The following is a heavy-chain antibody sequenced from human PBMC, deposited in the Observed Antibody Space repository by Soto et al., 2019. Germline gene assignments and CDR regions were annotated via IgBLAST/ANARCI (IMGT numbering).Heavy chain of an antibody. D-gene: IGHD2-2*01. Sequence: QVQLVQSGAEVKKPESSVTVSCKTSGGTFVRHVISWVRQAPGQGPEWMGKINPLSGIPNYAQKFQDRVTFTADTDSSTAYMELSSLRSDDTAVYYCATPACAATWCSPSHNLDHWGQGTLVTVSS. CDR3: ATPACAATWCSPSHNLDH. CDR1: GGTFVRHV. V-gene: IGHV1-69*09. CDR2: INPLSGIP. J-gene: IGHJ4*02.